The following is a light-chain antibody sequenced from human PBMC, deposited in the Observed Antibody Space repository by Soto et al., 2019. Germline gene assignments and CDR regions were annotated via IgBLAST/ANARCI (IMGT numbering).Light chain of an antibody. CDR1: QTITSTH. CDR3: QHYGASPRT. J-gene: IGKJ1*01. V-gene: IGKV3-20*01. CDR2: GVS. Sequence: EIVLTQSPGTLSLFPGERATLSCRASQTITSTHLAWYQQKPGQAPRLLIYGVSNRASGFPDRFSGSGSGTDFTLTISVLEPDDFAVCYCQHYGASPRTFGQGTKVEI.